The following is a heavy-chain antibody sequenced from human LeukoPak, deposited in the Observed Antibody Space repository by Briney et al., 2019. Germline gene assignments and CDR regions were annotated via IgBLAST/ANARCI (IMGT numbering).Heavy chain of an antibody. CDR2: ISWNSGSI. J-gene: IGHJ3*02. V-gene: IGHV3-9*01. CDR1: GFTFDDYA. CDR3: ATRWALIAAAGDDAFDI. Sequence: GGSLRLSCAASGFTFDDYAMHWVRQAPGKGLEWVSGISWNSGSIGYADSVKGRFTISRDNSKNTLYLQMNSLRAEGTAVYYCATRWALIAAAGDDAFDIWGQGTMVTVSS. D-gene: IGHD6-13*01.